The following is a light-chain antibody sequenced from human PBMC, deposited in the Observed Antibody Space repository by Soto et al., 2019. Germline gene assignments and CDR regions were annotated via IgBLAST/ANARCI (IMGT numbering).Light chain of an antibody. CDR1: QSVSSY. J-gene: IGKJ1*01. V-gene: IGKV3-11*01. CDR2: DAS. CDR3: QQRSNWPPWT. Sequence: EIVLTQSQATLSLSPGERATLSCRASQSVSSYLAWYQQKPGQAPRLLIYDASNRATGIPARFSGSGSGTDFTLTISSLEPEDVSVYYCQQRSNWPPWTFGQGTKVEIK.